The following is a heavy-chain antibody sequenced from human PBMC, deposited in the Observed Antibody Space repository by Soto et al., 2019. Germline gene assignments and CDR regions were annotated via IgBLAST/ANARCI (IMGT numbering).Heavy chain of an antibody. CDR2: IFWDDDK. CDR1: GFSLSTSGVA. Sequence: QITLKESGPALVKPTQTLTLTCTFSGFSLSTSGVAVGWIRQPPGKALEWLALIFWDDDKFYNPSLKDRLTVTKDSSKNLVFLAMTNMAPEYTATYYCALSTSSWLQVWLYDGFDPWGQGTLVTVSS. V-gene: IGHV2-5*02. J-gene: IGHJ5*02. D-gene: IGHD3-22*01. CDR3: ALSTSSWLQVWLYDGFDP.